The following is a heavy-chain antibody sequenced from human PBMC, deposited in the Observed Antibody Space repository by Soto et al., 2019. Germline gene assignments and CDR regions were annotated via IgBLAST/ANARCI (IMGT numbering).Heavy chain of an antibody. CDR1: GFNVNSDY. V-gene: IGHV3-53*01. Sequence: GGSLRLSCAASGFNVNSDYMNWVRQTPGKGLEWVASIYSGETTYYADSVRGRFTISSDKSKNTLYFQLSSLRIEDTAVYYCTRDGRGLGRLSLFEYWGQGVLVTVSS. J-gene: IGHJ4*02. CDR3: TRDGRGLGRLSLFEY. D-gene: IGHD2-21*02. CDR2: IYSGETT.